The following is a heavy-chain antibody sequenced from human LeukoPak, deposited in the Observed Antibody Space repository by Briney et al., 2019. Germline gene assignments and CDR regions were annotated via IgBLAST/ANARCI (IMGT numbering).Heavy chain of an antibody. J-gene: IGHJ4*02. D-gene: IGHD3-16*02. CDR3: AGQKRGTYRPYYFDY. V-gene: IGHV3-23*01. CDR1: GFTFSSYA. Sequence: PRGSLRLSCAASGFTFSSYAMSWVRQAPGKGLEWVSAISGSGGSTYYADSVKGRFTISRDNSKNTLYLQMNSLRDEDTAVYYCAGQKRGTYRPYYFDYWGQGTLVSVSS. CDR2: ISGSGGST.